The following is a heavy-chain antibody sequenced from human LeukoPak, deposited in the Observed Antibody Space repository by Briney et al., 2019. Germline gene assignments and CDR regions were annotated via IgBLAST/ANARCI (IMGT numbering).Heavy chain of an antibody. Sequence: PGGSLRLSCAASGFTVSNNYMRWVRQAPGKGLEWVSSIYSRGSTSYVDSVKGRFTISRDNSKNTLYLQMNSLRVEDTAVYYCAKTRGGVVATTSDYWGQGTLVTVSS. V-gene: IGHV3-53*01. CDR2: IYSRGST. CDR3: AKTRGGVVATTSDY. CDR1: GFTVSNNY. D-gene: IGHD5-12*01. J-gene: IGHJ4*02.